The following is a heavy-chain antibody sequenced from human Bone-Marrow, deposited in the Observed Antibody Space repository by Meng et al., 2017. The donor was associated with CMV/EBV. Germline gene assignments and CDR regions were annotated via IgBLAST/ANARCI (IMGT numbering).Heavy chain of an antibody. D-gene: IGHD2-2*01. J-gene: IGHJ4*02. Sequence: GESLKISCAASGFTFSSYGMHWVRQAPGKGLEWVAVMWSDGSNKYYADSVKGRFSISRDNSKNTLYLQMNSLRAEDTAVYYCAKIGYCSSTSCRLSDYWGQGTLVTVSS. CDR1: GFTFSSYG. V-gene: IGHV3-30*02. CDR2: MWSDGSNK. CDR3: AKIGYCSSTSCRLSDY.